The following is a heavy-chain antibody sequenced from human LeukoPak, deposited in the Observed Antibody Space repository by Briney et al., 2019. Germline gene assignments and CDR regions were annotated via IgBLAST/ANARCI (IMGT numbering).Heavy chain of an antibody. Sequence: GGSPRLSCAAAGFTFRDYYMGWVRQGPGEGGEWISYISSSGSTRNYADSVKGRFTISRDNAKNSLFLQMNSLRADDMAVYYCARIPYGDLIPWGQGTLVTVSS. CDR3: ARIPYGDLIP. V-gene: IGHV3-11*04. D-gene: IGHD4-17*01. CDR1: GFTFRDYY. CDR2: ISSSGSTR. J-gene: IGHJ5*02.